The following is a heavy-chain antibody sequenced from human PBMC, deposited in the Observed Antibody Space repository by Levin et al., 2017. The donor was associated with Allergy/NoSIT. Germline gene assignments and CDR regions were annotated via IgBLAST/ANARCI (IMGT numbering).Heavy chain of an antibody. CDR3: ARMGREYDILTGIP. Sequence: SETLSLTCSVSGASISRGHYYWNWIRQPAGTGLEWIGRIYTSGSTNSNPSLKSRVTISIDTSKNQFSLKLNSVTAADTAMYYCARMGREYDILTGIPWGQGTLVTVSS. V-gene: IGHV4-61*02. J-gene: IGHJ5*02. D-gene: IGHD3-9*01. CDR1: GASISRGHYY. CDR2: IYTSGST.